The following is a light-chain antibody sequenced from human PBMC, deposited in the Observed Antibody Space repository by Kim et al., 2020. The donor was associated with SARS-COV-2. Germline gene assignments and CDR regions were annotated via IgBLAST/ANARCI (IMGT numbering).Light chain of an antibody. CDR3: HQYIRSPYS. CDR2: DAS. V-gene: IGKV3-20*01. Sequence: LSPGESATLSCRAKQRISSNYLAWYQHKPGQSPRLLIHDASNRATGIPDRFSGSGSGTDFTLTISRLEPEDFAVYYCHQYIRSPYSFGQGTKLEI. CDR1: QRISSNY. J-gene: IGKJ2*03.